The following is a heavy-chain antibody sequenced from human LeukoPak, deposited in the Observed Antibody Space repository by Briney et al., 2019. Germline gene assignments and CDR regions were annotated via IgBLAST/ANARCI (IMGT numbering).Heavy chain of an antibody. V-gene: IGHV3-30*04. CDR2: ISYDGSNK. CDR1: GFTFSSYA. D-gene: IGHD3-22*01. Sequence: PGGSLRLSCAASGFTFSSYAMHWVRQAPGKGLEWVAVISYDGSNKYYADSVKGRFTISRDNSKNTLYLQMNSLRAEDTAVYYCARDPLITMIVVDGVLPHYFDYWGQGTLVTVSS. CDR3: ARDPLITMIVVDGVLPHYFDY. J-gene: IGHJ4*02.